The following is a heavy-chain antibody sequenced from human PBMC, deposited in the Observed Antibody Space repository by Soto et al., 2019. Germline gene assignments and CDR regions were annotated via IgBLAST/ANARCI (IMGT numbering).Heavy chain of an antibody. J-gene: IGHJ4*02. CDR1: GFTFSSYA. CDR3: AKGARARAVPGTQIDY. CDR2: ISGSGGST. V-gene: IGHV3-23*01. Sequence: GGSLRLSCAASGFTFSSYAMSWVRQAPGKGLEWVSAISGSGGSTYYADSVKGRFTISRDNSKNTLYLQMNSLRAEDTAVYYCAKGARARAVPGTQIDYWGQGTLVTVSS. D-gene: IGHD6-19*01.